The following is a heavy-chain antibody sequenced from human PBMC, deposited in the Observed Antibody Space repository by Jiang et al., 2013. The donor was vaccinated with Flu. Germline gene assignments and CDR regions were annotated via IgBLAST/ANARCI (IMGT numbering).Heavy chain of an antibody. J-gene: IGHJ5*02. CDR1: GYTFTDYY. CDR3: ARGIRAADRTS. CDR2: INPGSGDT. D-gene: IGHD3-10*01. Sequence: SGYTFTDYYIHWVRQAPGQGLEWMGWINPGSGDTNYAQKFQGRVTVTRDTSMSTAYMELSSLRSDDTAAYYCARGIRAADRTSWGQGTLVTVSS. V-gene: IGHV1-2*02.